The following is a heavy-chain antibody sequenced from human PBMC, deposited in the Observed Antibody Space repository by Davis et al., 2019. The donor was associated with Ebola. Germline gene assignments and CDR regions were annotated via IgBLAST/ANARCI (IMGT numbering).Heavy chain of an antibody. CDR2: ISSNGGST. D-gene: IGHD3-10*01. CDR3: ARSVGTMALFNY. V-gene: IGHV3-64*02. J-gene: IGHJ4*02. CDR1: GFTFSSYA. Sequence: PGGSLRLSCAASGFTFSSYAMHWVRQAPGKGLEYVSAISSNGGSTYYADSVKGRFTISRDNSKNTLYLQMGSLRAEDTAVYYCARSVGTMALFNYWGQGTLVTVSS.